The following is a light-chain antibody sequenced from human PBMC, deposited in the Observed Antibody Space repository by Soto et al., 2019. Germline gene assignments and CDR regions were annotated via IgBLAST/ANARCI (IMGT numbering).Light chain of an antibody. V-gene: IGKV3-20*01. J-gene: IGKJ2*01. CDR1: QSVSSSY. CDR2: GAS. Sequence: EIVLTQSPGTLSLSPRERATRSCRASQSVSSSYLAWYQQKPGQAPRLLIYGASSRATGIPDRFSGSGSGTDFTLTIIRLDPEDFAVHYCQQYAGLPYTFGQGTKLEIK. CDR3: QQYAGLPYT.